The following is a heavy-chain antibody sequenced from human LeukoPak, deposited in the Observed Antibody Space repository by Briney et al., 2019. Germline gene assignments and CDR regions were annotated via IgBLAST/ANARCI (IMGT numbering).Heavy chain of an antibody. CDR1: GLSFSGNA. V-gene: IGHV3-48*01. J-gene: IGHJ4*02. CDR2: ISSSSSTT. Sequence: GGSLRLSCAASGLSFSGNAMNWVRQAPGKGLEWVSYISSSSSTTYYADSVKGRFTMSRDNARKSLYLQMNSLRAEDTAVYYCASWAGAAAGFNGAFDYWGQGTLVTVSS. CDR3: ASWAGAAAGFNGAFDY. D-gene: IGHD6-13*01.